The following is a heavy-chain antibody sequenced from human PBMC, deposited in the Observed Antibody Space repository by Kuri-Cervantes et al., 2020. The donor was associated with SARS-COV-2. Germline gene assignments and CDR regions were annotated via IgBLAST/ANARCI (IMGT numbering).Heavy chain of an antibody. D-gene: IGHD2-2*01. Sequence: SETLSRTCTVSGGSISSSSYYWGWIRQPPGKGLEWIGSIYYSGSTYYNPSLKSRVTISVDTSKNQFSLKLSSVTAADTAVYYCARHEGVPAAFRLNWFDPWGQGTLVTVSS. V-gene: IGHV4-39*01. CDR2: IYYSGST. CDR1: GGSISSSSYY. J-gene: IGHJ5*02. CDR3: ARHEGVPAAFRLNWFDP.